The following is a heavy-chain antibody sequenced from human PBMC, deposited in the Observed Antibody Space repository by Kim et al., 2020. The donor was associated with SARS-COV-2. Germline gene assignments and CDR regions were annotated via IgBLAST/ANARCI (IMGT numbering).Heavy chain of an antibody. CDR3: ARDRAPTLRYFDRTQYWCFDL. D-gene: IGHD3-9*01. CDR1: GGSISSGGYY. Sequence: SETLSLTCTVSGGSISSGGYYWSWIRQHPGKGLEGIGYIYYSGSTYYNPSLKSRVTISVDTSKNQFSLKLRSVTAADTAVDYCARDRAPTLRYFDRTQYWCFDLGGRGTLRPVFS. V-gene: IGHV4-31*03. CDR2: IYYSGST. J-gene: IGHJ2*01.